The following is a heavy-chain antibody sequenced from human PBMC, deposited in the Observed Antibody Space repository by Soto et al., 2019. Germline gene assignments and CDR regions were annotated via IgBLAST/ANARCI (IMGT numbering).Heavy chain of an antibody. CDR1: GGSFSGYY. V-gene: IGHV4-34*01. Sequence: QVQLQQWGAGLLKPSETLSLTCAVYGGSFSGYYWSWIRQPPGKGLEWIGEINHSGSTNYNPSLRSRVTISVDTSKNQFSLKLSSVPAADTAVYYCARGRVRWQQSVWFGPWGQGTLVTVSS. J-gene: IGHJ5*02. CDR3: ARGRVRWQQSVWFGP. D-gene: IGHD4-17*01. CDR2: INHSGST.